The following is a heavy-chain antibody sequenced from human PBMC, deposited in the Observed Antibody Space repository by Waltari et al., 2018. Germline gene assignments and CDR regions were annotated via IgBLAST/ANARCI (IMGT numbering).Heavy chain of an antibody. Sequence: DVQLLESGGGLVQPGGSLRLSCAGSGFTFYNYAMSWVRQAPGKGLEWVSIKSGSDDGSTYYAGSVKGRFTISRDNAKNTLYLQMNSLKVEDTAIYYCAIKTYSSGWHYFDYWGQGTLVTVSS. CDR1: GFTFYNYA. CDR3: AIKTYSSGWHYFDY. V-gene: IGHV3-23*01. J-gene: IGHJ4*02. CDR2: KSGSDDGST. D-gene: IGHD6-19*01.